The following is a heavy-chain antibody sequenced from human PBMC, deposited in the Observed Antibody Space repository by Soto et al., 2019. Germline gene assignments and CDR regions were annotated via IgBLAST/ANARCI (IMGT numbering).Heavy chain of an antibody. CDR2: IYHSGST. CDR1: GGSISSYY. Sequence: PSETLSLTCTVSGGSISSYYWSWIRQPPGKGLEWIGYIYHSGSTYYNPSLKSRVTISVDRSKNQLSLKLSSVTAADTAVYYCARVPDRWGQGTLVTVTS. CDR3: ARVPDR. D-gene: IGHD2-2*01. V-gene: IGHV4-59*12. J-gene: IGHJ5*02.